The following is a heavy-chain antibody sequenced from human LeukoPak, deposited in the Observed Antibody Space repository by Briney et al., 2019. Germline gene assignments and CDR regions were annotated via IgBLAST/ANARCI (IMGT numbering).Heavy chain of an antibody. V-gene: IGHV1-8*03. D-gene: IGHD1-7*01. CDR1: GYTFTSYD. CDR3: AIQLELQTSDAFDI. Sequence: ASVKVSCKASGYTFTSYDINWVRQATGQGLEWMGWMNPNSGNTGYAQKFQGRVTITRNTSISTAYMELSSLRSEDTAVCYCAIQLELQTSDAFDIWGQGTMVTVSS. J-gene: IGHJ3*02. CDR2: MNPNSGNT.